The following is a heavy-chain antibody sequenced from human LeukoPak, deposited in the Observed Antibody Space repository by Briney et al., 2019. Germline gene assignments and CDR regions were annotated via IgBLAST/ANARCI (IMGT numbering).Heavy chain of an antibody. J-gene: IGHJ6*03. CDR3: ARGRSYRYYYYYMDV. CDR2: IYYSGST. V-gene: IGHV4-39*01. Sequence: SETLSLTCTVSGGSISSSSYYWGWIRQPPGKGLEWIGSIYYSGSTYYNPSLKSRVTISVDTSKNQYSLKLSSVTAADTAVYYCARGRSYRYYYYYMDVWGKGTTVTVSS. D-gene: IGHD3-16*02. CDR1: GGSISSSSYY.